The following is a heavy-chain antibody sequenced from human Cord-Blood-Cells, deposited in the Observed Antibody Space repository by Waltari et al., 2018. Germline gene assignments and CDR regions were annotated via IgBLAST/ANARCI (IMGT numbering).Heavy chain of an antibody. Sequence: QVQLPQSVPGRAKPAQTLSLTCAISGDMLSSNSAARTWLRQSPSRGLEWLGRTYYRSKWYNDYAVSVKSRITINPDTSKNQFSLQLNSVTPEDTAVYYCASEVTGDWGYFDLWGRGTLVTVSS. CDR2: TYYRSKWYN. CDR3: ASEVTGDWGYFDL. J-gene: IGHJ2*01. V-gene: IGHV6-1*01. D-gene: IGHD7-27*01. CDR1: GDMLSSNSAA.